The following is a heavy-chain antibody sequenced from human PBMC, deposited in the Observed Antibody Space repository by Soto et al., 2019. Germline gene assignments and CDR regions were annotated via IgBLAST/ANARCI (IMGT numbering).Heavy chain of an antibody. Sequence: WSLRLSCAASGFTFSFYTMNWVRQTPGKGLEWLAYISRGGSSIYYADSVKGRFTVSRDNANNSLSLQLNSLRREDTAVYYCVREGGDLRGSGVFDYWGQGTLVTVSS. CDR3: VREGGDLRGSGVFDY. CDR2: ISRGGSSI. V-gene: IGHV3-48*01. D-gene: IGHD6-19*01. CDR1: GFTFSFYT. J-gene: IGHJ4*02.